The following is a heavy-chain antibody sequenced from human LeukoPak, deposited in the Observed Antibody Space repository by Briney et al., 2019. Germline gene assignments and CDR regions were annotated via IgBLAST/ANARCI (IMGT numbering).Heavy chain of an antibody. CDR2: INPNSGGT. D-gene: IGHD2-2*01. CDR3: ARGLTYCSSTTNCYFWFDP. J-gene: IGHJ5*02. Sequence: ASVTVSCKASGYTFTGYYMHWVRQAPGQGLEWMGWINPNSGGTNYAQKFQGRVTMTRDTSISTAYMELSRLRSDDTAVYYCARGLTYCSSTTNCYFWFDPWGQGTLVSVSS. V-gene: IGHV1-2*02. CDR1: GYTFTGYY.